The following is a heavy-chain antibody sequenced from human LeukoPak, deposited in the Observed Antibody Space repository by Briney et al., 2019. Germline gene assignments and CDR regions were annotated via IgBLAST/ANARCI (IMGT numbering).Heavy chain of an antibody. V-gene: IGHV3-21*01. Sequence: PGGSLRLSCAASGFTFSNFAMSWVRQAPGKGLEWVSSISTRSTYKYYVDSVKGRFTISRDNANNSLYLQMDNLRAEDTAVYFCARPLRPLGYFYGMDVWGPGTSVIVSS. CDR2: ISTRSTYK. J-gene: IGHJ6*02. D-gene: IGHD2-15*01. CDR1: GFTFSNFA. CDR3: ARPLRPLGYFYGMDV.